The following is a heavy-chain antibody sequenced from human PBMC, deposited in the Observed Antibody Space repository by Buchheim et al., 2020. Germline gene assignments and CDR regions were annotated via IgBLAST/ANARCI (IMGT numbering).Heavy chain of an antibody. CDR2: IFHSGTT. CDR3: ASARQGPQRMIRGAMNY. V-gene: IGHV4-4*02. Sequence: QVQLQESGPGLVKPSGTLSLTCAVSGGSISINDWWSWVRQPPGKGLEWIGEIFHSGTTNYNPSLKSRATISVDKSKNQFSLKLSSVTAADTAVYYCASARQGPQRMIRGAMNYWGQGAL. CDR1: GGSISINDW. J-gene: IGHJ4*02. D-gene: IGHD3-10*01.